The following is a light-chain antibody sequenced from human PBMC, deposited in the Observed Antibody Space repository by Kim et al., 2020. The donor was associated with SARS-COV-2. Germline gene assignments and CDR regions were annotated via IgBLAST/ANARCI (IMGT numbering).Light chain of an antibody. CDR3: QQYHTYSYT. CDR1: QTISRW. Sequence: SASVGDRVTITGRASQTISRWFAWYHQKPGKAPKRLIYDASSLGSGVPSRFAGSGSGTEFNLSISSLQPDDFATYYCQQYHTYSYTFGQGTKVEI. V-gene: IGKV1-5*01. J-gene: IGKJ2*01. CDR2: DAS.